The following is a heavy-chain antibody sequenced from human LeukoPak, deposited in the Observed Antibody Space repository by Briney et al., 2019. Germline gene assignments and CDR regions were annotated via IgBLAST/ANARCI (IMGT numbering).Heavy chain of an antibody. CDR1: GFTFTNYA. Sequence: PGGSLRLSCAASGFTFTNYAMSWVRHAPGEGLEWVSAIIGSGGNTYYTDSVKDRFTNSRDNSKNTVFLQMNSRRAEDTAVYYCAKWGDYDVLTGYYVSDYWGQGTLVTVSS. J-gene: IGHJ4*02. V-gene: IGHV3-23*01. CDR3: AKWGDYDVLTGYYVSDY. D-gene: IGHD3-9*01. CDR2: IIGSGGNT.